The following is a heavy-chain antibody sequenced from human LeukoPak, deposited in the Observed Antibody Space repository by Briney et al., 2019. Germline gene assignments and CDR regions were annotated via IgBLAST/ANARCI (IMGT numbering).Heavy chain of an antibody. D-gene: IGHD3-22*01. CDR3: AKEDSSSFGADYFDY. CDR2: ISYDGSNK. CDR1: GFTFSSYA. Sequence: GRSLRLSCAASGFTFSSYAMHWVRQAPGKGLEWVAVISYDGSNKYYADSVKGRFTISRDNSKNTLYLQMNSLRAEDTAVYYCAKEDSSSFGADYFDYWGQGTLVTVSS. J-gene: IGHJ4*02. V-gene: IGHV3-30-3*01.